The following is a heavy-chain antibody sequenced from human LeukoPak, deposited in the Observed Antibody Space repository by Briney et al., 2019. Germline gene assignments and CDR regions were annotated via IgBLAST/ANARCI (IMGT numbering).Heavy chain of an antibody. D-gene: IGHD3-3*01. CDR1: GGSISSSSYY. CDR2: IYYSGST. J-gene: IGHJ4*02. Sequence: SETLSLTCTVSGGSISSSSYYWGWIRQPPGKGLEWIGSIYYSGSTYYNPSLKSRVTISVDASKNQFSLKLSSVTAADTAVYYCARHFGVVIMLNYWGQGTLVTVSS. V-gene: IGHV4-39*01. CDR3: ARHFGVVIMLNY.